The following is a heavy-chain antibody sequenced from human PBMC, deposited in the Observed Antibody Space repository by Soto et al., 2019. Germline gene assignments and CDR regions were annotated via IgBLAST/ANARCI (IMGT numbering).Heavy chain of an antibody. CDR1: GGSFTSYS. V-gene: IGHV1-69*02. Sequence: EASVKVSCKASGGSFTSYSFTWVRQAPGQGLEWMGRIIPIQSKANYALKFQDRVTITADRSTRTVYMELTSLRPEDTAVYFCAKSLLFVDHGYMDVWGKGTTVTVSS. CDR2: IIPIQSKA. CDR3: AKSLLFVDHGYMDV. D-gene: IGHD2-21*01. J-gene: IGHJ6*03.